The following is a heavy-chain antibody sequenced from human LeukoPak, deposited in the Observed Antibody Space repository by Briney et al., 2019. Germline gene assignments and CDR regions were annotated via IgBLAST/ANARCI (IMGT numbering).Heavy chain of an antibody. V-gene: IGHV3-30*02. J-gene: IGHJ3*02. D-gene: IGHD3-10*01. CDR3: AKEGDYYGSGSHRDSFDM. Sequence: GGSLRLSCAASGFTFSTSGMHWVRQAPGKGLEGVSFIRYVGVNIYYADSVKGRFTLSRDNSKNTHYRQINSLRPDDTALYYCAKEGDYYGSGSHRDSFDMWGQGTMVTVSS. CDR1: GFTFSTSG. CDR2: IRYVGVNI.